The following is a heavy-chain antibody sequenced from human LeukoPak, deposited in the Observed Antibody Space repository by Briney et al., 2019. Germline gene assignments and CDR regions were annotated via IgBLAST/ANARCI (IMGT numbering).Heavy chain of an antibody. Sequence: SETLSLTCAVSGGYVNRGTFFWTWIRKPPGKGLEWIGYISNSGSTNYHPSLKSRVTISSDTSQTQFTLKLTSVTAADTAVYYCARSPSGYRFDSWGQGTLVTVSS. CDR3: ARSPSGYRFDS. CDR1: GGYVNRGTFF. CDR2: ISNSGST. D-gene: IGHD3-22*01. V-gene: IGHV4-61*01. J-gene: IGHJ4*02.